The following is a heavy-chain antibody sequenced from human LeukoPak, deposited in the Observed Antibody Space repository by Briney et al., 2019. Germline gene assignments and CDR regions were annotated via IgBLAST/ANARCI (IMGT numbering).Heavy chain of an antibody. J-gene: IGHJ2*01. CDR2: ISGSGGST. V-gene: IGHV3-23*01. Sequence: GGSLRLSCAASGFTFSSYAMSWVRQAPGKGLEWVSAISGSGGSTYYADSVKGRFTISRDNSKNTLYLQMNSLRAEDTAVYYCARDPVVVATIGVSSYFDLWGRGTLVTVSS. CDR3: ARDPVVVATIGVSSYFDL. D-gene: IGHD5-12*01. CDR1: GFTFSSYA.